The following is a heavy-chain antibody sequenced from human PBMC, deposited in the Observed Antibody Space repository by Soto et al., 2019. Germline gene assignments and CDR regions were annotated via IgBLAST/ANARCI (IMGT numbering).Heavy chain of an antibody. Sequence: EVQLVESGGGLVQPGGSLRLSCAASGFTFSSYNINWVRQAPGKGLEWLSYLSSSGATIYYSDSVKGRFTISRDSAKNSLFLQLSSLRDEDTAVYYCARSSGSYYPGLDVWGKGTTVTVSS. CDR3: ARSSGSYYPGLDV. CDR2: LSSSGATI. V-gene: IGHV3-48*02. D-gene: IGHD3-10*01. J-gene: IGHJ6*04. CDR1: GFTFSSYN.